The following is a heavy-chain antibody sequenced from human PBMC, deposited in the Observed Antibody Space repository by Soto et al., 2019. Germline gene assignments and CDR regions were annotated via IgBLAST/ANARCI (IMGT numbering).Heavy chain of an antibody. D-gene: IGHD3-9*01. Sequence: QVQLVQSGAEVKKPGASVKVSCKASGYTFTSYGISWVRQAPGQGLEWMGWISAYNGNTNYAQKLQGRVTMTTDTSTSTAYMERRSLRSDDTAVYYCARERPDILTGWRYYYYYGMDVWGQGTTVTVSS. CDR1: GYTFTSYG. CDR2: ISAYNGNT. J-gene: IGHJ6*02. CDR3: ARERPDILTGWRYYYYYGMDV. V-gene: IGHV1-18*04.